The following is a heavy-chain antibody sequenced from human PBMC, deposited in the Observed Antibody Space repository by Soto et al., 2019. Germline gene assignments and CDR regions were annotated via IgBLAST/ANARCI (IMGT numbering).Heavy chain of an antibody. V-gene: IGHV3-23*01. CDR1: GFTFSSYA. D-gene: IGHD6-6*01. CDR3: SKVVEYSSSPLWDYYYYYGMDV. Sequence: GGSLRLSCAASGFTFSSYAMSWVRQAPGKGLEWVSAISGSGGSTYYPDSVKGRFTISRDNSKNTLYLQMNSLRAEDTAVYYWSKVVEYSSSPLWDYYYYYGMDVWGQGTTVTVSS. J-gene: IGHJ6*02. CDR2: ISGSGGST.